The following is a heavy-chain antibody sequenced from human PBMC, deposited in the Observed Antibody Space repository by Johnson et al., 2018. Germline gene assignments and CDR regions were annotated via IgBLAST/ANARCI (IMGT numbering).Heavy chain of an antibody. J-gene: IGHJ3*02. Sequence: VQLVESGGGVVQPGRSLRLSCAASGFTFRYYGMHWVRHAPGKGLEWLAAVSYDGDNQSSADSVKGRLPISKDNSKNTLYLQMNSLRTEDTAVYYCAKLYHYDSSGYYYEDAFDIWGQGTLVTVSP. D-gene: IGHD3-22*01. CDR1: GFTFRYYG. V-gene: IGHV3-30*18. CDR2: VSYDGDNQ. CDR3: AKLYHYDSSGYYYEDAFDI.